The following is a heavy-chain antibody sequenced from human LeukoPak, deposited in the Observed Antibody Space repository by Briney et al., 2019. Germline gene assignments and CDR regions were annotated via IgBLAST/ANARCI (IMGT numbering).Heavy chain of an antibody. Sequence: GGSLRLSCSASGFIFSSYAMHWVRQAPGKGLEYVSAISSHGGSTYYADSAKGRFTISRDNSKNTLYLQMNSLRAEDTAVYYCAREIYCSSSFDYWGQGTLVTVSS. D-gene: IGHD6-6*01. V-gene: IGHV3-64*04. J-gene: IGHJ4*02. CDR3: AREIYCSSSFDY. CDR2: ISSHGGST. CDR1: GFIFSSYA.